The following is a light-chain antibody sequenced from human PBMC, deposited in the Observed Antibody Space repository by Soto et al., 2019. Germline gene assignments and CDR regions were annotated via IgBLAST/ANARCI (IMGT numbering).Light chain of an antibody. CDR3: QQYGSSVT. CDR2: VAS. J-gene: IGKJ4*01. CDR1: QSVYNNY. Sequence: EIVLTQSPGSLSLSPGERATLSCRASQSVYNNYIAWYQHSPGQAPRVLIYVASTRATGTPDRVSGSGSGTDFTLTITRLEPEDSALYYCQQYGSSVTFGGGTKVE. V-gene: IGKV3-20*01.